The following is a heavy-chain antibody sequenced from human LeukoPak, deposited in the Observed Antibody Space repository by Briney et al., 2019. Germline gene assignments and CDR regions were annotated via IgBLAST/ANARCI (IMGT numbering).Heavy chain of an antibody. Sequence: PSETLSLTCAVYGGSFSGYYWSWIRQPPGKGLEWSGEINHSGSTNYNPSLKSRVTISVDKSKNQFSLKLSSVTAADTAVYYCARRTTVTIPFGYWGQGTLVTVPS. J-gene: IGHJ4*02. CDR3: ARRTTVTIPFGY. CDR2: INHSGST. D-gene: IGHD4-11*01. V-gene: IGHV4-34*01. CDR1: GGSFSGYY.